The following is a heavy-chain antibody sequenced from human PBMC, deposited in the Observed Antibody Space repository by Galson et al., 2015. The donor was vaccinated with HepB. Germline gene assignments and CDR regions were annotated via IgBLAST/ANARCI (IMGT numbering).Heavy chain of an antibody. CDR2: ISAYNGNT. CDR1: GYTFTSYG. CDR3: ARVGPRHYYGSGSYYSLDY. J-gene: IGHJ4*02. V-gene: IGHV1-18*01. Sequence: SVKVSCKASGYTFTSYGISWVRQAPGQGLEWMGWISAYNGNTNYAQKLQGRVTMTTDTSTSTAYMELRSLRSDDTAVYYCARVGPRHYYGSGSYYSLDYWGQGTLVTVSS. D-gene: IGHD3-10*01.